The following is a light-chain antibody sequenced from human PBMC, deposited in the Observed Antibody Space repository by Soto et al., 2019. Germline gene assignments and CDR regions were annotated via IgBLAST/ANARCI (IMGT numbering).Light chain of an antibody. J-gene: IGKJ5*01. V-gene: IGKV3D-20*02. CDR3: QQRHMWPIT. CDR1: QTVSSSY. CDR2: GTY. Sequence: EIVLTQSPCTLSLSPGERAILSCRASQTVSSSYLAWYQQKPGQAPRLLIYGTYNRATGIPPRFSGSGSGTDFTLTISSLEPEDSAVYYCQQRHMWPITFGQGTRLEIK.